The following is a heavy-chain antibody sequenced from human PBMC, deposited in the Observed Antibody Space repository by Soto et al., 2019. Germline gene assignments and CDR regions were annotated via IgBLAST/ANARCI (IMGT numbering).Heavy chain of an antibody. CDR1: GGSISSGDYY. D-gene: IGHD2-8*02. V-gene: IGHV4-30-4*01. CDR3: ATLPPRIVVVVTPIPI. J-gene: IGHJ4*02. Sequence: PSETLSLTCTVSGGSISSGDYYWSWIRQPPGKGLEWIGYIYYSGNTYYNPSLKSRVNISVDKSNNQFSLMLRSVTAADTAVYYCATLPPRIVVVVTPIPIWGQGTLVTVSS. CDR2: IYYSGNT.